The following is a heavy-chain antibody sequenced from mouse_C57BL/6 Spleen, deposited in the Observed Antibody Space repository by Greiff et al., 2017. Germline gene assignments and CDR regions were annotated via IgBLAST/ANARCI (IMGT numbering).Heavy chain of an antibody. D-gene: IGHD1-1*01. V-gene: IGHV5-17*01. CDR2: ISSGSSTI. Sequence: EVQLVESGGGLVKPGGSLKLSCAASGFTFSDYGMHWVRQAPEKGLEWVAYISSGSSTIYSADTVKGRFTISRDNAKNTLFLQMTRLRSEDTAMYYCARPDGSSYPAWFAYWGQGTLVTVSA. J-gene: IGHJ3*01. CDR3: ARPDGSSYPAWFAY. CDR1: GFTFSDYG.